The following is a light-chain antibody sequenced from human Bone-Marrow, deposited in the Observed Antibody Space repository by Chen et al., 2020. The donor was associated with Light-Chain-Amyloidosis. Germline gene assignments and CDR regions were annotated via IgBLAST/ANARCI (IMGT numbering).Light chain of an antibody. CDR3: QQYGTLPWT. V-gene: IGKV3-20*01. J-gene: IGKJ1*01. CDR2: GIS. Sequence: EIVLTQSPGTLSLSPGEGATLSCRASQSLADYYVAWFQQKPGQAPKLLIYGISERAAGVPGRFRGSGSGTDFTLAISSVEAEDFAICYCQQYGTLPWTFGQCTKVEI. CDR1: QSLADYY.